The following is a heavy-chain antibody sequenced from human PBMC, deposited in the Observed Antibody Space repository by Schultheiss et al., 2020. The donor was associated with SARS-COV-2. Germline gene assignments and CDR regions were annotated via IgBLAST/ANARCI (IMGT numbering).Heavy chain of an antibody. CDR2: IYYSGST. CDR1: GGSISSGGYY. J-gene: IGHJ6*03. D-gene: IGHD2-2*01. V-gene: IGHV4-61*08. CDR3: ARVAHQLPSDYYYYMDV. Sequence: SETLSLTCTVSGGSISSGGYYWSWIRQHPGKGLEWIGYIYYSGSTNYNPSLKSRVTISVDTSKNQFSLKLSSVTAADTAVYYCARVAHQLPSDYYYYMDVWGKGTTVTVSS.